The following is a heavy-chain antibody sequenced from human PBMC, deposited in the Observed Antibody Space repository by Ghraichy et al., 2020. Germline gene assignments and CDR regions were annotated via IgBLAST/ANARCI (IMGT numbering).Heavy chain of an antibody. CDR3: ARGTRGSGWYHFDY. V-gene: IGHV4-4*07. CDR2: IYSSGDT. CDR1: GGSISSYY. D-gene: IGHD6-19*01. J-gene: IGHJ4*02. Sequence: SETLSLTCTVSGGSISSYYWTWIRQPAGKGLEWIGRIYSSGDTNYNPSLKSRVTMSVDTSKNQFSLKLSSVTAADTAVYYCARGTRGSGWYHFDYWGQGTLVTVSS.